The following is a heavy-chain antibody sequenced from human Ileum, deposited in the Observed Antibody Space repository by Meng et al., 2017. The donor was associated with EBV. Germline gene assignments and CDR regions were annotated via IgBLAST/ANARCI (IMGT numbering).Heavy chain of an antibody. Sequence: QVQWVQSGAEVKKPGDSMKVSCKASGYRFTAFGISWVRQAPGQGPEWMGWITTYNGDTKYAQKFQGRVTMTRETSTNTAYMELTSLRSDDTAVYYCARTYYGSYGFDYWGQGTLVTVSS. CDR3: ARTYYGSYGFDY. CDR2: ITTYNGDT. J-gene: IGHJ4*02. D-gene: IGHD3-10*01. CDR1: GYRFTAFG. V-gene: IGHV1-18*01.